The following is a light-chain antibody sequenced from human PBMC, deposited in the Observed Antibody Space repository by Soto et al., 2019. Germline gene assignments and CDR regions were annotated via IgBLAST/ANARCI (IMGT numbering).Light chain of an antibody. Sequence: EIVLTQSPGTLSLSPGERATLSCRASHTISSSYLAWYQQKPGQAPRLLMYGISRRATGIPDRFSCSGSVTDFTLTITRLEPEDFAVYYCQQYVTSSPRTFGQGTKVEIK. J-gene: IGKJ1*01. CDR1: HTISSSY. CDR2: GIS. V-gene: IGKV3-20*01. CDR3: QQYVTSSPRT.